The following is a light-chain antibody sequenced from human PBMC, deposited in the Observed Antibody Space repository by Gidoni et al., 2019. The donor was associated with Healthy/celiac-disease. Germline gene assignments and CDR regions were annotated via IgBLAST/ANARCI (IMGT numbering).Light chain of an antibody. J-gene: IGLJ3*02. CDR1: SSDGGSYNL. CDR3: CSYAGSYWV. CDR2: EGS. Sequence: QSALTQPASVSVSPGQSITISCTGTSSDGGSYNLVSWYQKHPGKAPKLMIYEGSKRPSGVSNRVSGSKSGNTASLTISGLQAEDEADYYCCSYAGSYWVFGGGTKLTVL. V-gene: IGLV2-23*01.